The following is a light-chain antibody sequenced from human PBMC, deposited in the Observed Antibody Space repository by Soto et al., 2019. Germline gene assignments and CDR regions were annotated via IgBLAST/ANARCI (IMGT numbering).Light chain of an antibody. CDR1: TSNIGSNT. V-gene: IGLV1-44*01. CDR2: SNN. J-gene: IGLJ2*01. CDR3: AAWDDSLNGVV. Sequence: QSVLTQPPSASATPGQRVTISCSGSTSNIGSNTVSWYQRFPGTAPKLLIYSNNQRPSGVPDRFSGSKSGSSASLAISGPQSEDETDYFCAAWDDSLNGVVFGGGTKVTV.